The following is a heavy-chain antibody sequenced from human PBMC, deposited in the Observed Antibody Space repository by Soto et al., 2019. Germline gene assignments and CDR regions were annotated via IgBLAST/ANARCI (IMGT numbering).Heavy chain of an antibody. CDR3: ASGKRMLNYYYYYGMDV. J-gene: IGHJ6*02. CDR1: GGSFIGYY. V-gene: IGHV4-34*01. Sequence: SSETLSLTCAVYGGSFIGYYWSWIRQPPGKGLEWIGEINHSGSTNYNPSLKSRVTISVDTSKNQFSLKLSSVTAADTAVYYCASGKRMLNYYYYYGMDVWGQGTTVTVSS. CDR2: INHSGST. D-gene: IGHD2-8*01.